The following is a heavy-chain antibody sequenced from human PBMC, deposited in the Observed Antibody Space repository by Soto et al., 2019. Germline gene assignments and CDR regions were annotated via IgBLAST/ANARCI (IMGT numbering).Heavy chain of an antibody. CDR3: ARQGDYVIWCFEL. CDR2: IYYSGST. V-gene: IGHV4-59*08. J-gene: IGHJ2*01. Sequence: SETLSLTCTVSGGSISSYYWSWIRQPPGKGLEWIGYIYYSGSTNYNPSLKSRVTISVDTSKNQFSLKLSSVTAADTAVYYCARQGDYVIWCFELSGRGTLVTVSS. D-gene: IGHD4-17*01. CDR1: GGSISSYY.